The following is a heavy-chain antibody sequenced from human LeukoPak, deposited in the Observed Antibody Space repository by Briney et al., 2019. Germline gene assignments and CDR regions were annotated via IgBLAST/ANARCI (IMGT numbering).Heavy chain of an antibody. D-gene: IGHD2-15*01. V-gene: IGHV3-7*01. Sequence: GGSLGLSCAASGFTFSTYWMSWVRQAPGKGLEWVANIKQDGSEKSYVDSVKGRFTISRDNAKNSLFLQMNSLRADDTAVYFCARDKGYFDYWGQGTLVTVSS. CDR1: GFTFSTYW. CDR3: ARDKGYFDY. CDR2: IKQDGSEK. J-gene: IGHJ4*02.